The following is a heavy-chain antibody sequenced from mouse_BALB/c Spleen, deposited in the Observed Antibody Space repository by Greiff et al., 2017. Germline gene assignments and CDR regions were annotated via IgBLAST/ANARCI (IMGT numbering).Heavy chain of an antibody. D-gene: IGHD1-1*01. V-gene: IGHV2-6-7*01. Sequence: VQRVESGPGLVAPSQSLSITCTVSGFSLTGYGVNWVRQPPGKGLEWLGMIWGDGSTDYNSALKSRQSISKDNSKSQVFLKMNRLQTDDTARYYCARAVVANAMDYWGQGTSVTVSS. CDR1: GFSLTGYG. CDR2: IWGDGST. CDR3: ARAVVANAMDY. J-gene: IGHJ4*01.